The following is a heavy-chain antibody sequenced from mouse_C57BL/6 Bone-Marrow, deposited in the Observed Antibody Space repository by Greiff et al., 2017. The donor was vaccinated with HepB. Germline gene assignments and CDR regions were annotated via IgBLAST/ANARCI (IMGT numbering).Heavy chain of an antibody. V-gene: IGHV1-26*01. CDR2: INPNNGGT. Sequence: EVKLQQSGPELVKPGASVKISCKASGYTFTDYYMNWVKQSHGKSLEWIGDINPNNGGTSYNQKFKGKATLTVDKSSSTAYMELRSLTSEDSAVYYCARSGYDYDEGFAYWGQGTLVTVSA. CDR3: ARSGYDYDEGFAY. J-gene: IGHJ3*01. D-gene: IGHD2-4*01. CDR1: GYTFTDYY.